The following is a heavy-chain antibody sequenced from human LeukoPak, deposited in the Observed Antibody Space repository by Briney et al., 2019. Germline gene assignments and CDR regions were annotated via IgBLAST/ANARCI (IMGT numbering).Heavy chain of an antibody. J-gene: IGHJ3*02. V-gene: IGHV1-18*04. CDR1: GYTFTSYY. D-gene: IGHD3-22*01. Sequence: ASVKVSCKASGYTFTSYYMHWVRQAPGQGLEWMGWISAYNGNTNYAQKLQGRVTMTTDTSTSTAYMELRSLRSDDTAVYYCARAQIDNAFDIWGQGTMVTVSS. CDR2: ISAYNGNT. CDR3: ARAQIDNAFDI.